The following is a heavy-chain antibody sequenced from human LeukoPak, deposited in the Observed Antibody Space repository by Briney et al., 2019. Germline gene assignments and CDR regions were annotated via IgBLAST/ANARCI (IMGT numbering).Heavy chain of an antibody. Sequence: PSETLSLTCTVSGGSISSHYWSWLRQPTGKGLEGMGYIYYSGSTNYDPTLNSRVTISVDTSKNQFSLELSSVTAADTAVYYCARYYGSGILRYCYFMDVWGKGTTVTVSS. J-gene: IGHJ6*03. CDR2: IYYSGST. D-gene: IGHD3-10*01. CDR1: GGSISSHY. CDR3: ARYYGSGILRYCYFMDV. V-gene: IGHV4-59*11.